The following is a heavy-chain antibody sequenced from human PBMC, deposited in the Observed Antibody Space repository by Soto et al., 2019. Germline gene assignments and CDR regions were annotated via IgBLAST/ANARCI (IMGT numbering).Heavy chain of an antibody. V-gene: IGHV3-23*01. CDR3: ARGDRGGSGSPASYYYSGWDV. CDR1: GFTLSSYA. CDR2: ISAGGDMT. Sequence: DVQLLESGGHWVQPGGSLRLSCSASGFTLSSYAMSWVRQAPGKGLEWVSSISAGGDMTYNSDSVRGRFTISSDNSNEALFLQMHNLRIEVTALYYCARGDRGGSGSPASYYYSGWDVWGQGATVIVS. J-gene: IGHJ6*02. D-gene: IGHD3-10*01.